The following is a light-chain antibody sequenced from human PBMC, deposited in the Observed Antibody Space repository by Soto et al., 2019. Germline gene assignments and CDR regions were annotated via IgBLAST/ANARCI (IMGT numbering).Light chain of an antibody. Sequence: DIQMTQSPSTLPASVGDRVTITCRASQSISNWLAWYQHKPGTAPKLLIYHASTLESGVPSRFSGSGSGTEFTLTISSVQPDDFATYYCQQYNSYSFGQGTKV. CDR2: HAS. J-gene: IGKJ1*01. CDR3: QQYNSYS. CDR1: QSISNW. V-gene: IGKV1-5*01.